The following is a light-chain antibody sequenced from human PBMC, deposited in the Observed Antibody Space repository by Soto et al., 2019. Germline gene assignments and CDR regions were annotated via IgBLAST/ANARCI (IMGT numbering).Light chain of an antibody. Sequence: QSVLTQPPSVSGATGQRVTISCTGSSSNIGAGYGVHWYQQLPGTAPKLLIYGNSNRPSGVPDRFSGSKSGTSASLAITGLQAEDEADYYCQSYDSSLSGYVFGTGTKVTVL. J-gene: IGLJ1*01. CDR1: SSNIGAGYG. V-gene: IGLV1-40*01. CDR3: QSYDSSLSGYV. CDR2: GNS.